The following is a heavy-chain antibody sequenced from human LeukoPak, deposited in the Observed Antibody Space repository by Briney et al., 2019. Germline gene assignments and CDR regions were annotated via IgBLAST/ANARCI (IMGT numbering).Heavy chain of an antibody. J-gene: IGHJ6*03. CDR2: IYSSGRT. CDR3: ARSRYCSSTRCDPDYYYMDV. CDR1: GGSINTYY. Sequence: SETLSLTCTVSGGSINTYYWSWIRQPAGMGLEWIGRIYSSGRTNYNPSLKSRVTMSVDTSKNQFSLKLSSVTAADTAVYYCARSRYCSSTRCDPDYYYMDVWGKGTTVTVSS. D-gene: IGHD2-2*01. V-gene: IGHV4-4*07.